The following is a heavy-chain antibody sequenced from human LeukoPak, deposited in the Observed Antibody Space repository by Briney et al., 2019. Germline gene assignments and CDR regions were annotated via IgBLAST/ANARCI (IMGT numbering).Heavy chain of an antibody. D-gene: IGHD6-13*01. CDR1: GYTFTSYG. Sequence: ASVKVSCKASGYTFTSYGISWVRQAPGQGLEWMGWISGYNGNTNYAQKFQGRVTMTTDTPTSTAYMELRSLRSDDTAVYYCAREEGAPIAAANIWGLGTKVTVSS. CDR3: AREEGAPIAAANI. J-gene: IGHJ3*02. V-gene: IGHV1-18*01. CDR2: ISGYNGNT.